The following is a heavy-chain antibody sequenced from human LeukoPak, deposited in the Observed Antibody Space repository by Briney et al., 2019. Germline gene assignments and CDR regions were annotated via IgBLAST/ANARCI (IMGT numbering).Heavy chain of an antibody. CDR3: VRDSGSSYGYYFLH. Sequence: GGSLRPSCAASGFTFSSYSMNWVRQAPGKGLEWVSSISSSSSHMFYADSVKGRFSISRDNAKNSLYLQMNSVRAEDTAVYYCVRDSGSSYGYYFLHWGQGTLVTVSS. CDR1: GFTFSSYS. J-gene: IGHJ1*01. V-gene: IGHV3-21*01. CDR2: ISSSSSHM. D-gene: IGHD1-26*01.